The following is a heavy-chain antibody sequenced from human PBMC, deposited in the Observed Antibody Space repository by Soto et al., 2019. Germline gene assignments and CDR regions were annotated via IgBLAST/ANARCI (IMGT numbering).Heavy chain of an antibody. Sequence: SETLSLTCTVSGGSISSGGYYWSWIRQHPGKGLEWIGYINYSGSTYYNSSPKSRVTISVDTSKNQFSLKVSSLTAADTAVYYCARDQVFDYWGQGALVTVSS. CDR2: INYSGST. V-gene: IGHV4-31*03. J-gene: IGHJ4*02. CDR3: ARDQVFDY. CDR1: GGSISSGGYY.